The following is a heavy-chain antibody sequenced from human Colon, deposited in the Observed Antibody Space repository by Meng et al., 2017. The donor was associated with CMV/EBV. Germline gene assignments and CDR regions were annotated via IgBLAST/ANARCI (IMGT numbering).Heavy chain of an antibody. CDR2: ISGDGNIK. D-gene: IGHD1-1*01. CDR3: ARVGNCEDSTTYYQDF. J-gene: IGHJ4*02. V-gene: IGHV3-11*01. Sequence: GGSLRLSCAASGFTFRDYCMAWIRQAPGKGLEWVSYISGDGNIKYYSDSVRGRFISSRDNAKKSLSLQMHSLTADDTAIYFCARVGNCEDSTTYYQDFWGQGTLVTVSS. CDR1: GFTFRDYC.